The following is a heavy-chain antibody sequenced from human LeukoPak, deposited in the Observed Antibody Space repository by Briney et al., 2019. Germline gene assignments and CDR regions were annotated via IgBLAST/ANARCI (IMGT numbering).Heavy chain of an antibody. Sequence: SETLSLTCTVSGGSISSYYWSWIRQPPGKGLEWIGYIYYSGSTNYNPSLKSRVTISVDTSKNQISLKLSSVTAADTAVYYCARGRYGDYPPFDYWGQGTLVTVSS. J-gene: IGHJ4*02. V-gene: IGHV4-59*01. CDR2: IYYSGST. CDR3: ARGRYGDYPPFDY. CDR1: GGSISSYY. D-gene: IGHD4-17*01.